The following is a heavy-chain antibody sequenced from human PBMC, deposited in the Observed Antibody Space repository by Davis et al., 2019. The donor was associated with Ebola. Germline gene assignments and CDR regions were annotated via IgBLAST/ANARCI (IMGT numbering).Heavy chain of an antibody. D-gene: IGHD6-6*01. CDR2: IYYSGST. J-gene: IGHJ4*02. CDR3: ARMSIAARPIDY. V-gene: IGHV4-59*12. Sequence: SETLSLTCTVSGGSISSYYWSWIQQPPGKGLEWIGYIYYSGSTNYNPSLKTRVTISVDTSKNQFSLKLSSVTAADTAVYYCARMSIAARPIDYWGQGTLVTVSS. CDR1: GGSISSYY.